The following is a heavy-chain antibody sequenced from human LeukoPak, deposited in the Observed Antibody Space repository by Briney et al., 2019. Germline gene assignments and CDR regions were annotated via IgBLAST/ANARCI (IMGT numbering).Heavy chain of an antibody. J-gene: IGHJ4*02. CDR1: GGSISSYY. CDR3: ARSIAADT. D-gene: IGHD6-6*01. Sequence: PSETLSLTCTVSGGSISSYYWSWIRQPPGKGLEWIGYIYYSGSTNYNPSLKSRVTISVDTSKNQFSLKLSSVTAADTAVYYCARSIAADTWGQGTLVTVSS. V-gene: IGHV4-59*01. CDR2: IYYSGST.